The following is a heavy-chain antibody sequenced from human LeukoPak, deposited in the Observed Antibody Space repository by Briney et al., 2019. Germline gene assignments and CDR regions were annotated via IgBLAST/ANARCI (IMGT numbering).Heavy chain of an antibody. Sequence: SETLSLTCTVSGGSISSYYWSWIRQPPGKGLEWIGYIYYSGSTNYNPSLKSRVTISVDTSKNQFSLKLSSVTAADTAVYYCGGSSGYYPDYWGQGTLVTVSS. CDR1: GGSISSYY. V-gene: IGHV4-59*01. J-gene: IGHJ4*02. D-gene: IGHD3-22*01. CDR3: GGSSGYYPDY. CDR2: IYYSGST.